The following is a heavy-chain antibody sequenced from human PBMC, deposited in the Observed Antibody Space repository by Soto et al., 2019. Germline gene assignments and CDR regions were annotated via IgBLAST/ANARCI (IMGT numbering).Heavy chain of an antibody. CDR2: ISGSGGST. Sequence: PGGSLGLSCAASGFTFSSYAMSWVRQAPGKGLEWVSAISGSGGSTYYADSVKGRFTISRDNSKNTLYLQMNSLRADDTAVYYCAKPIFGSPTFYGMDVWGQGTTVTVSS. J-gene: IGHJ6*02. CDR3: AKPIFGSPTFYGMDV. CDR1: GFTFSSYA. D-gene: IGHD3-3*01. V-gene: IGHV3-23*01.